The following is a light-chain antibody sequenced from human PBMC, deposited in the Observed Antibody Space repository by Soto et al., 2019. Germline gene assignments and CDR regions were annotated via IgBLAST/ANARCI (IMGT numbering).Light chain of an antibody. Sequence: EIVMTQSPATLSVSPGKRATLSCRASQSVNSNLAWYRQKPGQAPRLLISDASTRATGVPARFSGSGSGTEFTLTISSLQSEDFAVYYCQQRSNWTFGQGTKVEIK. CDR1: QSVNSN. CDR2: DAS. CDR3: QQRSNWT. V-gene: IGKV3-15*01. J-gene: IGKJ1*01.